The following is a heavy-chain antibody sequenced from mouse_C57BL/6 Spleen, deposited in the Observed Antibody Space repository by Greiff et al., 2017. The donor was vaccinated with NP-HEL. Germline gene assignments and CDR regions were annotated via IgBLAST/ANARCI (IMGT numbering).Heavy chain of an antibody. CDR3: ARSLDPLWYFDV. V-gene: IGHV1-69*01. J-gene: IGHJ1*03. Sequence: VQLQQPGAELVMPGASVKLSCKASGYTFTSYWMHWVKQRPGQGLEWIGEIDPSDSYTNYNQKFKGKATLTVDKSSSKAYLQLRILTSEDSAVYYCARSLDPLWYFDVWGTGTTVTVSS. CDR1: GYTFTSYW. CDR2: IDPSDSYT.